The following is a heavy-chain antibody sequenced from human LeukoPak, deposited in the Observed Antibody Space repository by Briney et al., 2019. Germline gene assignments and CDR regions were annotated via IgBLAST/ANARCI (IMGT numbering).Heavy chain of an antibody. Sequence: SETLSLTCTVSGGSISSYYWSWIRQPPGKGLEWIGYIYYSGSTSYNPSLKSRVTISVDTSKNQFSLKLSSVTAADTAVYYCARHGRYSGYDYGYFDYWGQGTLVNVSS. D-gene: IGHD5-12*01. J-gene: IGHJ4*02. CDR3: ARHGRYSGYDYGYFDY. CDR2: IYYSGST. CDR1: GGSISSYY. V-gene: IGHV4-59*08.